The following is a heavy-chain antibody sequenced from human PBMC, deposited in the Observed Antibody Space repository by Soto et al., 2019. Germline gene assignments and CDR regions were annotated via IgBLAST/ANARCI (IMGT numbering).Heavy chain of an antibody. CDR1: GFPFNTYA. V-gene: IGHV3-48*02. CDR3: ARDLSH. CDR2: INSASTTT. J-gene: IGHJ4*02. Sequence: DVQLVESGGGXXXXGGSXXXXXXASGFPFNTYAMHWVRQAPGKGLEWISYINSASTTTFHADSVKGRFTVSRDNAENSLYLQMSSLRHEDTAVYYCARDLSHWGQGTLVTVSS.